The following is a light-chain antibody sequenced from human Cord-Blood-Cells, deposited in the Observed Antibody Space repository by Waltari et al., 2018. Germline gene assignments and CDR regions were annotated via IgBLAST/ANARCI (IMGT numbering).Light chain of an antibody. Sequence: SYELTQPPSVSVSPGQTARITCSGDALPKQYAYWYQQKPGQAPVLVIEKDRERPSGIPGRFSGSSSGTTVTLTISGVQAEDEADYYCQSADSSGTWVFGGGTKLTVL. J-gene: IGLJ3*02. CDR1: ALPKQY. CDR2: KDR. CDR3: QSADSSGTWV. V-gene: IGLV3-25*03.